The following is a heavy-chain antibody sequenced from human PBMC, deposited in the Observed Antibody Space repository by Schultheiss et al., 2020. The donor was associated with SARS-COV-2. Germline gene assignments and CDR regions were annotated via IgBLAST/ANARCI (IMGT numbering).Heavy chain of an antibody. J-gene: IGHJ3*02. CDR1: GGSISSYY. D-gene: IGHD2-2*02. V-gene: IGHV4-59*12. CDR2: IYYSGST. CDR3: ARDQVVAVSIFLGRDAFDI. Sequence: SETLSLTCTVSGGSISSYYWSWIRQPPGKGLEWIGYIYYSGSTNYNPSLKSRVAMSIGTSRNQFSLKLSSVTAADTAVYYCARDQVVAVSIFLGRDAFDIWGQGTMVTVSS.